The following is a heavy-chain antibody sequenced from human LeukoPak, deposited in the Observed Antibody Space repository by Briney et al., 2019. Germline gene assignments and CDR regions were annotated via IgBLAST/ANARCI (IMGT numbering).Heavy chain of an antibody. CDR1: GFTFSSYW. Sequence: GGSLRLSCAASGFTFSSYWMHWVRQAPGKGLVWVSRINSDGSSTSYADSVKGRFTISRDNAKNTLYLQMNSLRAEDTAVYYCASLSVPAADFDYWGQGALVTVSS. CDR2: INSDGSST. V-gene: IGHV3-74*01. D-gene: IGHD2-2*01. J-gene: IGHJ4*02. CDR3: ASLSVPAADFDY.